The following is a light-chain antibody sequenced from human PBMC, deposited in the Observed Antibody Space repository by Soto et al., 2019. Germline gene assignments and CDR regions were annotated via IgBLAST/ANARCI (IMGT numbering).Light chain of an antibody. CDR3: QHYGSLVLT. V-gene: IGKV3-20*01. CDR2: GAS. Sequence: EIVLTQSPGTLSLSPGERATLSCRASQSVSSTYLAWYQQKPGQAPRLLIYGASSRATGIPDRFSGSGSGTEFTLTISRLEPEAFAVYYCQHYGSLVLTFGGGTKVEIK. CDR1: QSVSSTY. J-gene: IGKJ4*01.